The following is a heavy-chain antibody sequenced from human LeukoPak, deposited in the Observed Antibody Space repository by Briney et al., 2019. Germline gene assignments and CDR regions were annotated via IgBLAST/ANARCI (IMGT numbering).Heavy chain of an antibody. J-gene: IGHJ6*04. D-gene: IGHD2-15*01. CDR1: GYTFTSYA. Sequence: ASVKVSCKASGYTFTSYAMHWVRQAPGQRLEWMGWINAGNGNTKYSQKFQGRVTITRDTSASTAYMELSSLRSEDTAVYYCARDSRCSGGSCYSVYYYGMDVWGKGTTVTVSS. CDR3: ARDSRCSGGSCYSVYYYGMDV. V-gene: IGHV1-3*01. CDR2: INAGNGNT.